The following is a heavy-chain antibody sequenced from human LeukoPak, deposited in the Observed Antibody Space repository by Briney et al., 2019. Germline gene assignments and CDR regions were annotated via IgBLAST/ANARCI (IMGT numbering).Heavy chain of an antibody. Sequence: GSLRLSCAASGFTVSSNYMSWVRQAPGKGLEWVSVIYSCGSTYYADSVKGRFTISRDNSKNTLYLQMNSLRAEDTAVYYCARDGHYDILTGYFQDWGQGTLVTVSS. CDR2: IYSCGST. CDR1: GFTVSSNY. V-gene: IGHV3-66*01. CDR3: ARDGHYDILTGYFQD. J-gene: IGHJ1*01. D-gene: IGHD3-9*01.